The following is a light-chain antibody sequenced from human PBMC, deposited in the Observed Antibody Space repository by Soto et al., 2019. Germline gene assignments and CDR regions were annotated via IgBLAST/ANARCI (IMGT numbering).Light chain of an antibody. CDR3: QQYSSPPIT. J-gene: IGKJ5*01. CDR2: GAS. V-gene: IGKV3-20*01. Sequence: EIVVTRSPATRPRSQSENATRSGKASESVSTNLAWYQQKPGQAPRLLIYGASSRATGIPDRFSGGGSGTAFSLTISRLDPGDFAVYYCQQYSSPPITVGQGTRLENK. CDR1: ESVSTN.